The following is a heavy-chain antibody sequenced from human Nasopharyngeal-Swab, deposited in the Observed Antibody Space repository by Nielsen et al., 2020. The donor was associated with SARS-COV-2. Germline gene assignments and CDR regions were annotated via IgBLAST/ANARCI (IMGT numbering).Heavy chain of an antibody. J-gene: IGHJ4*02. D-gene: IGHD3-10*01. CDR3: VRFVRGSGTYGLSY. V-gene: IGHV3-74*01. Sequence: GESLKISCAVSGFTFRDYWMHWVHQAPGKGLVWVSRINGDGNTINYADSVKGRFTISRDNAQNTLYLQMNSLRDEDTAVYYCVRFVRGSGTYGLSYWGQGTLVTVSS. CDR2: INGDGNTI. CDR1: GFTFRDYW.